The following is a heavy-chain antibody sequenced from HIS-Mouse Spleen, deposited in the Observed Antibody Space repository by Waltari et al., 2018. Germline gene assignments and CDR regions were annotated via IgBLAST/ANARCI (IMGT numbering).Heavy chain of an antibody. CDR3: ARVLRAGDSYFDY. CDR1: VFTVSSNY. Sequence: EVQLVESGGGLVQPGGSLRLSCAASVFTVSSNYMSWIRQAPGKGLGWVSGIYSSGSTYDADSVKGRFTISRDKSKNTLYLQMNSLRAEDTAVYYCARVLRAGDSYFDYWGQGTLVTVSS. CDR2: IYSSGST. D-gene: IGHD7-27*01. V-gene: IGHV3-66*01. J-gene: IGHJ4*02.